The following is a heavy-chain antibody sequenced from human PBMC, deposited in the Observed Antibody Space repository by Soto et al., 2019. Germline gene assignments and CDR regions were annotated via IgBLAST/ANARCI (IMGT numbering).Heavy chain of an antibody. D-gene: IGHD4-17*01. V-gene: IGHV3-23*01. CDR3: AKLKDYGDYGIGDDY. CDR2: ISGSGGST. CDR1: GFTFSSYA. J-gene: IGHJ4*02. Sequence: GGSLRLSCAASGFTFSSYAMSWVRQAPGKGLEWVSAISGSGGSTYYADSVKGRFTISRDNSKNTLYLQMNSLRAEDTAVYYCAKLKDYGDYGIGDDYWGQGTLVTVSS.